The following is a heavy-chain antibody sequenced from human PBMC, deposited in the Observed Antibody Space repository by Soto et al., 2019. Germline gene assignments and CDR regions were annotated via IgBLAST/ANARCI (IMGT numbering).Heavy chain of an antibody. CDR3: ARRKVGATRYYYGMDV. CDR2: ISGSTNNT. V-gene: IGHV3-23*01. J-gene: IGHJ6*02. CDR1: GFTVNSYA. Sequence: PGGSPRLSCVASGFTVNSYATTWVRQAPGKGLEWVSAISGSTNNTYYADSVKGRFTMSRDTPKSTLYLQMNNLRVEDTAVYYCARRKVGATRYYYGMDVWGQGTTVTVSS. D-gene: IGHD1-26*01.